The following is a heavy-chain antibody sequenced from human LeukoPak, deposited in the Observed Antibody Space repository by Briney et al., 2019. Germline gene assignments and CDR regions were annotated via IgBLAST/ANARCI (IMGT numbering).Heavy chain of an antibody. CDR3: ARRCSSTSCYLAYAFDI. CDR2: IIPIFGTA. CDR1: GGTFSSYA. J-gene: IGHJ3*02. D-gene: IGHD2-2*01. Sequence: SVKVSCKASGGTFSSYAISWVRRAPGQGLEWMGGIIPIFGTANYAQKFQGRVTITADESTSTAYMELSSLRSEDTAVYYCARRCSSTSCYLAYAFDIWGQGTMVTVSS. V-gene: IGHV1-69*13.